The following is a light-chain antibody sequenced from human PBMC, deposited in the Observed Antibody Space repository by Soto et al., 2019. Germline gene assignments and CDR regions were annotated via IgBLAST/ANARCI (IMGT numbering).Light chain of an antibody. V-gene: IGLV2-8*01. J-gene: IGLJ1*01. CDR1: RSDVGGYNF. CDR3: TSYAGNNTYV. CDR2: EVN. Sequence: QSALTQPPSASWSPGQSVTISCTGTRSDVGGYNFVSWYQHHPGKAPKLMIYEVNKRPSGVPHRFSGSKSGNTASLTVSGLQAEDEADYYCTSYAGNNTYVFGTGTKLTVL.